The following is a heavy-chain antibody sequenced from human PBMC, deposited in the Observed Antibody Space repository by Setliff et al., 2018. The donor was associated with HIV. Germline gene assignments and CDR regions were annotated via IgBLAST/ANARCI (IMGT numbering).Heavy chain of an antibody. Sequence: GGSLRLSCAASGFTFRSYWMYWDRQPPGKGLGWVSRINIDGGSKNYADSVKGRFTISRDNDKNTLYLQMNGLSAEDTAVYYCARDRFRGGVGTGLAEYCGQGTVVTAAS. D-gene: IGHD3-16*01. CDR3: ARDRFRGGVGTGLAEY. V-gene: IGHV3-74*01. J-gene: IGHJ4*02. CDR2: INIDGGSK. CDR1: GFTFRSYW.